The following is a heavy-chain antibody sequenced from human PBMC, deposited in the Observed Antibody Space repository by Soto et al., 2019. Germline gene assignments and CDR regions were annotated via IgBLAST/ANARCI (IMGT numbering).Heavy chain of an antibody. CDR3: ATKRPVVPAAFQS. D-gene: IGHD2-2*01. CDR1: GFTFSSYS. V-gene: IGHV3-21*04. Sequence: PGGSLRLSCAASGFTFSSYSMNWVRQAPGKGLEWVSSISSSSSYIYYADSVKGRFTISRDNSKNTLYMQMNSLRVEDTAVYYCATKRPVVPAAFQSWGQGTLVTVSS. CDR2: ISSSSSYI. J-gene: IGHJ5*02.